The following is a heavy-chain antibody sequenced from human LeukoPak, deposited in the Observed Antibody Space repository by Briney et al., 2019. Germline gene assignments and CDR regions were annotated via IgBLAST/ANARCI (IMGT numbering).Heavy chain of an antibody. V-gene: IGHV3-23*01. D-gene: IGHD4-23*01. J-gene: IGHJ4*02. CDR3: AREGGNRYFDY. CDR1: GFTFSDYY. CDR2: ISGSGDST. Sequence: GGSLRLSCAASGFTFSDYYMSWIRQAPGKGLEWVSAISGSGDSTYYADSVKGRFTISRDNSRNTLYLQMNSLRAEDTAVYYCAREGGNRYFDYWGQGTLVTVSS.